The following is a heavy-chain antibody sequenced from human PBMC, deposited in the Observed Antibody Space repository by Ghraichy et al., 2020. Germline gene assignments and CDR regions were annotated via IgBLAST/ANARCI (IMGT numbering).Heavy chain of an antibody. CDR2: ISLTGITI. D-gene: IGHD2-2*01. CDR3: ARGVVVPAANY. J-gene: IGHJ4*02. CDR1: GFTFSDYF. Sequence: GSLNISCAASGFTFSDYFMTWIRQAPGRGLEWVSYISLTGITIFYGDSVKGRFTISRDNTKNSLYLQMNSLRPEDTAVYYCARGVVVPAANYWGQGTLVTVSS. V-gene: IGHV3-11*01.